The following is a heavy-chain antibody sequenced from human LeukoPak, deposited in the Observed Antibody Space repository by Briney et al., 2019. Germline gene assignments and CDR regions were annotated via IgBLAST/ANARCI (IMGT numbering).Heavy chain of an antibody. D-gene: IGHD5-24*01. CDR3: ARHVSRRDGYKSDY. CDR1: GGSISSSSYY. V-gene: IGHV4-39*01. CDR2: IYYSGST. J-gene: IGHJ4*02. Sequence: KPSETLSLTCTVSGGSISSSSYYWGWIRQPPGKGLEWIGSIYYSGSTYYNPSLKSRVTISVDTSKNQFSLKLSSVTAADTAVYYCARHVSRRDGYKSDYWGQGTLVTVSS.